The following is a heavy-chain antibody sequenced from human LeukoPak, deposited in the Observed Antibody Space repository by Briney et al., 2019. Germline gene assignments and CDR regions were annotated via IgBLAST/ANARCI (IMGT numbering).Heavy chain of an antibody. Sequence: ASVKVSCKASEGTFSSYAISWVRQAPGQGLEWMGGIIPIFGTANYAQKFQGRVTITADESTSTAYMELSSLRSEDTAVYYCARIRYCSSTSCPVGMDVWGQETTVTVSS. V-gene: IGHV1-69*13. CDR1: EGTFSSYA. CDR3: ARIRYCSSTSCPVGMDV. D-gene: IGHD2-2*01. CDR2: IIPIFGTA. J-gene: IGHJ6*02.